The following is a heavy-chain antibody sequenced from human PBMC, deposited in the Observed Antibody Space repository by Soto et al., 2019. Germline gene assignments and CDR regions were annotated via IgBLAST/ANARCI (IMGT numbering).Heavy chain of an antibody. D-gene: IGHD3-22*01. CDR1: GYTFIDYY. V-gene: IGHV1-2*02. CDR3: ARDYFDRSGLYGMDL. CDR2: INPDTDDT. Sequence: ASVKVSCKAAGYTFIDYYMHWVRQAPGQGLEWMGWINPDTDDTHYAQKFQGRLIMTRDTSINTVYMELSRLTSDDTAVYYCARDYFDRSGLYGMDLWGQGTTVTVSS. J-gene: IGHJ6*02.